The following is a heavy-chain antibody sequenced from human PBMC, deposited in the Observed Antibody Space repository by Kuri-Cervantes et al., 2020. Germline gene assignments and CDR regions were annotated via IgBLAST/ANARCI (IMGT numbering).Heavy chain of an antibody. J-gene: IGHJ4*02. V-gene: IGHV3-21*04. CDR1: GFTFSSYS. D-gene: IGHD1-26*01. Sequence: GESLKISCAASGFTFSSYSMNWVRQAPGKGLEWVSSISSSSSYIYYADSVKGRFTISRDNSKSTLYLQMNSLRAEDTAVYYCAIRREWELLGIDYWGQGTLVTVSS. CDR2: ISSSSSYI. CDR3: AIRREWELLGIDY.